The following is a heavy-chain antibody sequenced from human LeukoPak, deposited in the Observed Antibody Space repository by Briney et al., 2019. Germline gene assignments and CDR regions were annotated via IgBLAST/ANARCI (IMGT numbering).Heavy chain of an antibody. CDR3: ARDCSGGSCYGAFDI. CDR2: IYDSGST. V-gene: IGHV4-30-4*01. J-gene: IGHJ3*02. D-gene: IGHD2-15*01. Sequence: SQTLSLTCTVSGASIRSGDYYWSWIRQPPGKGLEWIGYIYDSGSTYYNPSLKSRITISVDTSENRFSLKLSSVTATDTAVYYCARDCSGGSCYGAFDIWGQGAMVTVSS. CDR1: GASIRSGDYY.